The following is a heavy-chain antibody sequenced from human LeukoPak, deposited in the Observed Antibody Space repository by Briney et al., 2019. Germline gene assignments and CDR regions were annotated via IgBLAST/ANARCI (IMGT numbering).Heavy chain of an antibody. D-gene: IGHD6-19*01. J-gene: IGHJ4*02. CDR3: ARVHSLVAGF. CDR2: INPSGGST. Sequence: ASVKVSCKASGYTFTNYYIHWARQAPGRGLEWMGIINPSGGSTSYAQRFQGRVTMTSDTSTSTVYMDLSSLTSEDTAVYYCARVHSLVAGFWGQGTLVTVSS. CDR1: GYTFTNYY. V-gene: IGHV1-46*01.